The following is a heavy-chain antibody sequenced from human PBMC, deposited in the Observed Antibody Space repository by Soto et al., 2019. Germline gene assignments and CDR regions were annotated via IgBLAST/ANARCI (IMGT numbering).Heavy chain of an antibody. Sequence: PSETLSLTCTVSGGSISNYYWNWIRQSPGKGLEWIGYIYSNGSTHYNPSLQNRVTISIDTSKNQVSLKVNSVTAADTAVYYCARDHPHSYGVYYFDYWGQGNPVTVSS. CDR3: ARDHPHSYGVYYFDY. J-gene: IGHJ4*02. V-gene: IGHV4-59*01. CDR1: GGSISNYY. D-gene: IGHD5-18*01. CDR2: IYSNGST.